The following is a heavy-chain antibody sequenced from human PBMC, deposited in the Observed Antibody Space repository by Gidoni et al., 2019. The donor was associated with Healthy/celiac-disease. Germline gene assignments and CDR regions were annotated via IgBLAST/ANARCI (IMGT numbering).Heavy chain of an antibody. CDR3: ARGSSGRTRGYFQH. J-gene: IGHJ1*01. V-gene: IGHV3-33*01. CDR2: IWYDGSNK. Sequence: QVQLVESGGGVVQPGRSLRLSCAASGFPFRSYGRHWVRQAPGQGLAWVAVIWYDGSNKYYADSVKGRFTISRDNSKNTLYLQMNSLRAEDTAVYYCARGSSGRTRGYFQHWGQGTLVTVSS. CDR1: GFPFRSYG. D-gene: IGHD6-19*01.